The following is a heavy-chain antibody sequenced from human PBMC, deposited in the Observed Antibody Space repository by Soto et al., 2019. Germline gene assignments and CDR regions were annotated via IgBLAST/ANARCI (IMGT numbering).Heavy chain of an antibody. V-gene: IGHV3-21*01. CDR2: ISSSSSYI. J-gene: IGHJ4*02. CDR1: GFTFSSYS. CDR3: ARAENYYGSETYWGDY. Sequence: EVQLVESGGGLVKPGGSLRLSCAASGFTFSSYSMNWVRQAPGKGLEWVSSISSSSSYIYYADSVKGRFTISRDNARNSLYLQMNSLRSEDTAVYYCARAENYYGSETYWGDYWGQGTLVTVSS. D-gene: IGHD3-10*01.